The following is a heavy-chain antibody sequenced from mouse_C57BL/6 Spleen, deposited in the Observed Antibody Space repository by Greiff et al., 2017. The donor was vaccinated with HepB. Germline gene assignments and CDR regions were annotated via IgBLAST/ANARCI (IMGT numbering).Heavy chain of an antibody. D-gene: IGHD3-2*02. V-gene: IGHV14-1*01. CDR1: GFNFKDYY. CDR3: TTGARTAQSY. J-gene: IGHJ3*01. Sequence: VQLQQPGAELVRPGASVKLSCKASGFNFKDYYMHWVKQRPEQGLEWIGRIDPEDGDTEYAPKFQGKATMTADTSSNTAYMQLSTLTSEDTAVYYCTTGARTAQSYWGQGTLVTVSA. CDR2: IDPEDGDT.